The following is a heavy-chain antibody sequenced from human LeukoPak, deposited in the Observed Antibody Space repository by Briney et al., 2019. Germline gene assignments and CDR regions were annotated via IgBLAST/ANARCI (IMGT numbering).Heavy chain of an antibody. CDR2: IYYSGST. D-gene: IGHD2-15*01. V-gene: IGHV4-61*01. J-gene: IGHJ5*02. Sequence: SETLSRTCTVSGGSVSSGSYYWSWIRQPPGKGLEWIGYIYYSGSTNYNPSLKSRVTISVDTSRNQFSLKLSSVTAADTAVYYCARDFVVVVAATVQNWFDPWGQGTLVTVSS. CDR3: ARDFVVVVAATVQNWFDP. CDR1: GGSVSSGSYY.